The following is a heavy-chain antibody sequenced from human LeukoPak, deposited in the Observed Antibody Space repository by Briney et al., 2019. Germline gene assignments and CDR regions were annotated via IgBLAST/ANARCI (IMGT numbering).Heavy chain of an antibody. J-gene: IGHJ5*02. V-gene: IGHV3-30*02. D-gene: IGHD6-13*01. CDR2: IRYDGSNK. Sequence: GGSLRLSCAASGFTFSSYGMHWVRQAPGKGLEWVAFIRYDGSNKYYADSVKGRFTIPRDNSKNTLYLQMNSLRAEDTAVYYCAKDFYSSSWYGFSNWFDPWGQGTLVTVSS. CDR3: AKDFYSSSWYGFSNWFDP. CDR1: GFTFSSYG.